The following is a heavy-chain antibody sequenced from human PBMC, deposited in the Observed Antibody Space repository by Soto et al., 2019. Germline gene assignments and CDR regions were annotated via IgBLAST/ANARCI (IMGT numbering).Heavy chain of an antibody. V-gene: IGHV3-23*01. CDR2: ISGSGSST. CDR3: AKGTQSLGYCSSTSCYTGYFDY. Sequence: GGSLRLSCAASGFTFSSYAMSWARQAPGKGLEWVSVISGSGSSTYYAESVKGRFTISRDNLKNKVYVQMNSLRAEDTAVYYCAKGTQSLGYCSSTSCYTGYFDYWGQGTLVTVSS. J-gene: IGHJ4*02. CDR1: GFTFSSYA. D-gene: IGHD2-2*02.